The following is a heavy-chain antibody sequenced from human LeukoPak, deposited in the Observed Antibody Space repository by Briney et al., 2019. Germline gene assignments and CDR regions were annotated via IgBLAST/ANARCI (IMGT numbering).Heavy chain of an antibody. V-gene: IGHV1-69*13. D-gene: IGHD3-22*01. CDR1: GGTFSSYA. CDR2: IIPIFGTA. J-gene: IGHJ4*02. CDR3: AAKGSGYYYSFDY. Sequence: GASVKVSCKVSGGTFSSYAISWVRQAPGQGLEWMGGIIPIFGTANYAQKFQGRVTITADESTSTAYMELSSLRSEDTAVYYCAAKGSGYYYSFDYWGQGTLVTVSS.